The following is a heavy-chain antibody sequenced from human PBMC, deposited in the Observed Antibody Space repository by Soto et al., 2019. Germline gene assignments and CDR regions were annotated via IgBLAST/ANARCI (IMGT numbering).Heavy chain of an antibody. CDR1: GFTFSSYD. CDR2: FSFYGRRDNT. Sequence: EVQLLESGGGLVQPGGSLRLSCVGSGFTFSSYDMTWVRQAPGKGLEWVSSFSFYGRRDNTYYADSVKGRFTMSRDNSRNTVYLQMDNLRVEDTAVYYCAKSLYNDYGGPNDHWGEGTLVTVSS. CDR3: AKSLYNDYGGPNDH. J-gene: IGHJ4*02. V-gene: IGHV3-23*01. D-gene: IGHD4-17*01.